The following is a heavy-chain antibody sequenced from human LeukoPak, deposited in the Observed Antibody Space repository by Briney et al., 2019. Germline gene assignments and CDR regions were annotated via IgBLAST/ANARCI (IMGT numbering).Heavy chain of an antibody. V-gene: IGHV1-69*05. CDR2: IIPIFGTA. Sequence: LKLSCTASGGTFSSYAMSWVRQPPGQGLEWMGGIIPIFGTANYAQKFQGRVTITTDESTSTAYMELSSLRSEDTAVYYCAREFYYYVSSGYRDAFDIWGQGTMVTVSS. CDR1: GGTFSSYA. J-gene: IGHJ3*02. CDR3: AREFYYYVSSGYRDAFDI. D-gene: IGHD3-22*01.